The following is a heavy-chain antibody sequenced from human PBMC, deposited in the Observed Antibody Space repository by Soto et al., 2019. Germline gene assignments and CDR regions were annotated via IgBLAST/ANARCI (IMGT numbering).Heavy chain of an antibody. CDR1: GFTFSTYY. Sequence: GGSLRLSCAASGFTFSTYYMTWVRQAPGKGLEWVASIKNDGSEQYYVDSVKGRFTISRDNAKNSPYLQMNSLRAGDTALYYCSRENWFQDYWGQGTRVTVSS. V-gene: IGHV3-7*03. D-gene: IGHD3-10*01. J-gene: IGHJ4*02. CDR2: IKNDGSEQ. CDR3: SRENWFQDY.